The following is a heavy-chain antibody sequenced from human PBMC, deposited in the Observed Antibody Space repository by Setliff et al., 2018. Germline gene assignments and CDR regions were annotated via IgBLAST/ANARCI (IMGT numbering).Heavy chain of an antibody. CDR2: IYTSWSS. D-gene: IGHD3-16*01. CDR3: ARLPNYVWGSPVDY. J-gene: IGHJ4*02. CDR1: GGSISSASYY. Sequence: SETLSLTCTVSGGSISSASYYWSWIRQPAGKGLEWIGHIYTSWSSNYNPSLKSRVTMSVDTSKNQFSLQLSSVTAADTAVYYCARLPNYVWGSPVDYWGQGTLVTVSS. V-gene: IGHV4-61*09.